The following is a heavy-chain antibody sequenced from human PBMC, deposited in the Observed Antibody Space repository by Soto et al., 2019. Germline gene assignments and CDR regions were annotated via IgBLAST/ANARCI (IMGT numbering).Heavy chain of an antibody. V-gene: IGHV1-58*01. D-gene: IGHD6-19*01. CDR2: IVVGSGNT. CDR1: GFTFTSSV. Sequence: GASVKVSFKASGFTFTSSVVQWVRQARGQRLEWIGWIVVGSGNTNYAQKFQERVTITRDMSTSTAYMELSSLRSEDTAVYYCAAQGRIAVAAPDYWGQGTLVTV. CDR3: AAQGRIAVAAPDY. J-gene: IGHJ4*02.